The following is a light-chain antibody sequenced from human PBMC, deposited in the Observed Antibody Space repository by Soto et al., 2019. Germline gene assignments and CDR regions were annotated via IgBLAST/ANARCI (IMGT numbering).Light chain of an antibody. CDR3: QQYYSTPHT. Sequence: DIVMTQSPDSLAVSLGERAAINCKSSQSVLYSSNNKNYLAWYQQKPGQPPTLLIYWASTRESGVPDRFSGSWSGTDFTLTISSLQAEDVAVYYCQQYYSTPHTFGQGTKLEIK. V-gene: IGKV4-1*01. J-gene: IGKJ2*01. CDR2: WAS. CDR1: QSVLYSSNNKNY.